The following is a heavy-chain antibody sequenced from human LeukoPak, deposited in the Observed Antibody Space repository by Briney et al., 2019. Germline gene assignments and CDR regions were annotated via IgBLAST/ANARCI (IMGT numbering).Heavy chain of an antibody. Sequence: SETLSLTCTVSGGSISSYYWSWIRQPAGKGLEWIGRIYTSGSTNYNPSLKSRVTMSVDTSKNQFSLKLSSVTAADTAVYYCARDLLGLMVQNGYAFDIWGQGTMVTVSS. V-gene: IGHV4-4*07. CDR2: IYTSGST. D-gene: IGHD3-10*01. CDR3: ARDLLGLMVQNGYAFDI. CDR1: GGSISSYY. J-gene: IGHJ3*02.